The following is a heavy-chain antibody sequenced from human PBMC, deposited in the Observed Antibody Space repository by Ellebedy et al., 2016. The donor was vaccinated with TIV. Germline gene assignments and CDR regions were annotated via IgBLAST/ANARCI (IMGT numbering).Heavy chain of an antibody. Sequence: SETLSLXXTVSGGSISSGSYYWSWIRQAPGKGLEWIGYIYYSGNSNYNPSLKSRATISIDTSKNQFSLKLTSVTAADTAVYYCARDSGSYYRFDEWGQGTLVTVSS. CDR2: IYYSGNS. CDR3: ARDSGSYYRFDE. V-gene: IGHV4-61*01. J-gene: IGHJ4*02. CDR1: GGSISSGSYY. D-gene: IGHD3-10*01.